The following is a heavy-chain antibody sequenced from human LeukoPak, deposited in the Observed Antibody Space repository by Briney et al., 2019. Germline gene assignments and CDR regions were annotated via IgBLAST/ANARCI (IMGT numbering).Heavy chain of an antibody. D-gene: IGHD2-15*01. CDR2: IRYGGSDK. Sequence: GGSLRLSCAASGFTFSRHGMHWVRQAPGKGLEWVAFIRYGGSDKYYADSVKGRFTISRDNSENTLYLQMNSLRPEGTAVYYCAKGFYYCSDGCPQYYYYMDVWGKGTTVIVSS. V-gene: IGHV3-30*02. CDR1: GFTFSRHG. CDR3: AKGFYYCSDGCPQYYYYMDV. J-gene: IGHJ6*03.